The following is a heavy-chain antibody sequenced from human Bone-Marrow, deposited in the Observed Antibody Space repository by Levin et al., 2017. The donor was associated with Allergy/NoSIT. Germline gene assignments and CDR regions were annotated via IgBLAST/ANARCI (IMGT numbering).Heavy chain of an antibody. CDR1: GYTFTNNY. J-gene: IGHJ4*02. V-gene: IGHV1-46*01. CDR2: IEPGGGDT. D-gene: IGHD3-3*01. Sequence: ASVKVSCKASGYTFTNNYIHWVRQAPGQGLEWVGIIEPGGGDTKYAQKFQGRVTMTRDTSTNTAYLELSSLKSEDTAVYYCARLFGITWFDYWGQGTLVTVSS. CDR3: ARLFGITWFDY.